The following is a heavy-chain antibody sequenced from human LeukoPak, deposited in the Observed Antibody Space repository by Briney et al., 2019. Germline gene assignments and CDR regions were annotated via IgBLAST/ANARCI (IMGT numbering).Heavy chain of an antibody. CDR2: ISGSGGST. CDR1: GFTYSSYA. D-gene: IGHD3-22*01. Sequence: GGSLRLSCAASGFTYSSYAMSWVRQAPGKGLEWVSAISGSGGSTYYADSVKGRFTISRDNSKNTLYLQMNSLRAEDTAVYYCAKGTHYYDSSGYEYWGQGTLVTVSS. V-gene: IGHV3-23*01. CDR3: AKGTHYYDSSGYEY. J-gene: IGHJ4*02.